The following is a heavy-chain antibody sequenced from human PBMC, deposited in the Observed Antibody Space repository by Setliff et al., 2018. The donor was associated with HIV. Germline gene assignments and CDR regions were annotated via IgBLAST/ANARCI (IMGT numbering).Heavy chain of an antibody. Sequence: PSETLSLTCTVSGGSISSHYWSWIRQPAGQGLEWIGHIYTSGSTNYSPSVKSRVTISVDTSNNHFSLKLRSVTAADTAVYYCASSMGSHDAFDIWGQGTMVTVSS. D-gene: IGHD2-8*01. CDR1: GGSISSHY. J-gene: IGHJ3*02. V-gene: IGHV4-4*07. CDR3: ASSMGSHDAFDI. CDR2: IYTSGST.